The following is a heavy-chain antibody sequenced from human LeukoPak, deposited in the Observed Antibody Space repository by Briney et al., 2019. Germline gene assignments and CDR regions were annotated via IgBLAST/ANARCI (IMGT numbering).Heavy chain of an antibody. J-gene: IGHJ4*02. D-gene: IGHD6-19*01. CDR2: ISYDGSNK. V-gene: IGHV3-30*18. Sequence: GGSLRLSCAASGFTFSSYGMHWVRQAPGKGLEWVVVISYDGSNKYYADSVKGRFAISRDNSKNTLYLQMNSLRAEDTAVYYCAKPPAGSSGWYFDYWGQGTLVTVSS. CDR3: AKPPAGSSGWYFDY. CDR1: GFTFSSYG.